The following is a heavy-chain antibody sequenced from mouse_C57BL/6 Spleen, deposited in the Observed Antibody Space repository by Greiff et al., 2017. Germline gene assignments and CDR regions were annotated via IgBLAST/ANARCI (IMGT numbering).Heavy chain of an antibody. Sequence: VQLQQSGPELVKPGASVKISCKASGYSFTDYNMNWVKQSNGKSLEWIGVINPNYGTTSYNQKFKGKATLTVDQSSSTAYMQLNSLTSEDSAVYYCSRPSITTVVAPFDYWGQGTTLTVSS. V-gene: IGHV1-39*01. CDR1: GYSFTDYN. CDR3: SRPSITTVVAPFDY. CDR2: INPNYGTT. J-gene: IGHJ2*01. D-gene: IGHD1-1*01.